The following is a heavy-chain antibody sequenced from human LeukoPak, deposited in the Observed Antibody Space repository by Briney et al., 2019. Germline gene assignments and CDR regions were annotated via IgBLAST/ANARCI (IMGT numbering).Heavy chain of an antibody. D-gene: IGHD6-19*01. Sequence: SETLSLTCAVYGGSFSGYYWSWLRQPPGKGLEGIGEINHSGSTNYNPSLTSRGTISVETSKKQLSLKLISVTAADTAVYCCARGLRSGIAVAGTGYYYYYMDVWGKGTTVTVSS. V-gene: IGHV4-34*01. CDR1: GGSFSGYY. J-gene: IGHJ6*03. CDR2: INHSGST. CDR3: ARGLRSGIAVAGTGYYYYYMDV.